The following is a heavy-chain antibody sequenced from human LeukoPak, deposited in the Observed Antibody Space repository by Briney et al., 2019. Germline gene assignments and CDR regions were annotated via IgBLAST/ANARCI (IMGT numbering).Heavy chain of an antibody. CDR1: GYSFTTHW. J-gene: IGHJ4*02. CDR2: IFPGDSET. D-gene: IGHD4-17*01. V-gene: IGHV5-51*01. Sequence: GESLKISCKGSGYSFTTHWIGWVRQLPGKGLEWMGLIFPGDSETIYSPSLQGQVTISADKSINTAYLRWSSLKASDTAMYYCARRAPLSGESLDNWGQGTLVTVSS. CDR3: ARRAPLSGESLDN.